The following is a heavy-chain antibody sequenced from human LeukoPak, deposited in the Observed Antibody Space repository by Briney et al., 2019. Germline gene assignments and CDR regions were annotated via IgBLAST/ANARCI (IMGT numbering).Heavy chain of an antibody. CDR3: AREDYFGSGSYLGY. Sequence: GGSLRLSCAASGFTFSSYWMSWVRQAPGKGLEWVANIKPDGSEKHYADSVKGRFTISRDNAKNSLYLQMNSLRAEDTAVYYCAREDYFGSGSYLGYWGQGTLVTVSS. V-gene: IGHV3-7*01. J-gene: IGHJ4*02. CDR2: IKPDGSEK. CDR1: GFTFSSYW. D-gene: IGHD3-10*01.